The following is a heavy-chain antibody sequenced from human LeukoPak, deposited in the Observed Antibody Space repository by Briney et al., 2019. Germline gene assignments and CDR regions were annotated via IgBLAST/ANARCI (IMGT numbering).Heavy chain of an antibody. CDR3: ATDEKGSGSSGNAFDI. J-gene: IGHJ3*02. D-gene: IGHD3-10*01. CDR2: MNPNSGNT. V-gene: IGHV1-8*01. Sequence: ASVNVSCKASGYTFTSYDINWVRQATGQGLEWMGWMNPNSGNTGCAQKFQGRVTMTRNTSISTAYMELSSLRSEDTAVYYCATDEKGSGSSGNAFDIWGQGTMVTVSS. CDR1: GYTFTSYD.